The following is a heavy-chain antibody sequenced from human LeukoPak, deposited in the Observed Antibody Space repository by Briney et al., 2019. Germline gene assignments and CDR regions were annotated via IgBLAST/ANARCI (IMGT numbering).Heavy chain of an antibody. CDR1: GFTFSSYA. V-gene: IGHV3-23*01. J-gene: IGHJ4*02. D-gene: IGHD6-19*01. CDR2: ISGSGGST. CDR3: AKGRQWLVRDY. Sequence: GGSLRLSCAASGFTFSSYAMSWVRQAPGKGLEWVPAISGSGGSTYYADSVKGRFTISRDNSKDTLYLQMNSLRAEDTAVYYCAKGRQWLVRDYWGQGTLVTVSS.